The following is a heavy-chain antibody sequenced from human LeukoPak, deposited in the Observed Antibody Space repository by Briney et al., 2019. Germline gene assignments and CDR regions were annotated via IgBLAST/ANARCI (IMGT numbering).Heavy chain of an antibody. D-gene: IGHD3-22*01. V-gene: IGHV3-30*18. CDR2: ISYDGSNK. J-gene: IGHJ6*04. CDR3: AKEVAMIVVWFYMDV. CDR1: GFTFSSYG. Sequence: GGSLRLSCAASGFTFSSYGMHWVRQAPGKGLEWVAVISYDGSNKYYADSVKGRFTISRGNSKNTLYLQMNSLRAEDMAVYYCAKEVAMIVVWFYMDVWGKGTTVTISS.